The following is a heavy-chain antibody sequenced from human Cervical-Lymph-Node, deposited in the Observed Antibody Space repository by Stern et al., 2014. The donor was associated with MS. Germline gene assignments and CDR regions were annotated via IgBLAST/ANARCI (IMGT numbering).Heavy chain of an antibody. Sequence: QVQLVQSGAEVKKPGSSVKVSCKASGGTFSSYTISWVRQAPGQGLEWMGRIIPLLGIANYAQKVQGRVTITADKSTSTAYMELSSLRSEDTAVYYCARGLVVTATPDVWGQGTTVTVSS. CDR1: GGTFSSYT. CDR2: IIPLLGIA. V-gene: IGHV1-69*09. D-gene: IGHD2-21*02. J-gene: IGHJ6*02. CDR3: ARGLVVTATPDV.